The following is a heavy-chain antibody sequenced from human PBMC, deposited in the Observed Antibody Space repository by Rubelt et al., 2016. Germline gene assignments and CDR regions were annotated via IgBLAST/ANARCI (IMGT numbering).Heavy chain of an antibody. CDR2: ISGSGGST. D-gene: IGHD4-17*01. J-gene: IGHJ4*02. CDR3: ARDGELTTVICCVDY. Sequence: GMGLEWVSAISGSGGSTYYADSVKGRFTISRDNSKNTLYLQMNSLRAEETAVYYCARDGELTTVICCVDYWGQGTLVTVSS. V-gene: IGHV3-23*01.